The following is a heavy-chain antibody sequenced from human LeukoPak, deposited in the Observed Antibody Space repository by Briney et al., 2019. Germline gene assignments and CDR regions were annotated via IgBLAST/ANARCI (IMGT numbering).Heavy chain of an antibody. D-gene: IGHD2-15*01. CDR1: GFTFNSYA. CDR2: ISGGGGST. CDR3: AKLKGASCYSAFDI. J-gene: IGHJ3*02. Sequence: PGGSLRLSCAASGFTFNSYAMSWVRQAPGEGLEWVSAISGGGGSTYYADSVKGRFTISRDNSKNTLYLQMNSLRAEDTAVYYCAKLKGASCYSAFDIWGQGTMVTVSS. V-gene: IGHV3-23*01.